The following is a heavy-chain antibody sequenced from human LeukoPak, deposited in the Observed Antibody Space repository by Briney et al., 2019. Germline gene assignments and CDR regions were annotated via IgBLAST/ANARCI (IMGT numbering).Heavy chain of an antibody. J-gene: IGHJ5*02. CDR3: ARDGSHYYDSSGYPNWFDP. V-gene: IGHV1-18*01. CDR2: ISAYSGDT. D-gene: IGHD3-22*01. CDR1: GYTFTSYG. Sequence: GASVKVSCKASGYTFTSYGISWVRQAPGQGLEWMGWISAYSGDTNYAQKFQGRVTITADESTSTAYMELSSLRSEDTAVYYCARDGSHYYDSSGYPNWFDPWGQGTLVTVSS.